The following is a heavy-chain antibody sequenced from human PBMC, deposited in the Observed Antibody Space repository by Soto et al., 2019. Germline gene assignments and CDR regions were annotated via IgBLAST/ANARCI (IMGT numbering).Heavy chain of an antibody. CDR1: GGTFSSYT. D-gene: IGHD2-2*01. V-gene: IGHV1-69*02. J-gene: IGHJ6*03. CDR2: IIPILGIA. Sequence: QVQLVQSGAEVKKPGSSVKVSCKASGGTFSSYTISWVRQAPGQGLEWMGRIIPILGIANYAQKFQGRVKITTDKSTSTAYMELSSLRSEDTAVYYCARSYCSSTSCPYMAVWGKGSTVTFCS. CDR3: ARSYCSSTSCPYMAV.